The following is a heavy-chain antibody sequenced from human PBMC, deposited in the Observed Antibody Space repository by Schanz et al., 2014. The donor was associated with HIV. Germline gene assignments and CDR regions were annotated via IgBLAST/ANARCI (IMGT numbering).Heavy chain of an antibody. V-gene: IGHV3-23*01. J-gene: IGHJ4*02. Sequence: ASGGGLEQPGGSLRLSCAASGFNFNNYAMTWVRQAPGKGLEWVSSISESGGRTYYADSVNGRFTISRDNSKNTLYLQMTTLRIDDTAVYYCAKPEYDSRGNSQSHFDYWGQGTLVTVSS. CDR3: AKPEYDSRGNSQSHFDY. D-gene: IGHD3-22*01. CDR1: GFNFNNYA. CDR2: ISESGGRT.